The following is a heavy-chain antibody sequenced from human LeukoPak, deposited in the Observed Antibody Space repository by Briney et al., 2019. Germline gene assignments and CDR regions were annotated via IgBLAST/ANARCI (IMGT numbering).Heavy chain of an antibody. J-gene: IGHJ6*02. CDR1: GFDFSRSD. V-gene: IGHV3-13*01. CDR2: IGTAYDT. Sequence: GGSLRLSCAASGFDFSRSDMHWVRQVTGKGLEWVSGIGTAYDTFYPDSVKGRFTISRDNSKNTLYLQMNSLRAEDTAVYYCARDRSIAVAGTFDYYGMDVWGQGTTVTVSS. D-gene: IGHD6-19*01. CDR3: ARDRSIAVAGTFDYYGMDV.